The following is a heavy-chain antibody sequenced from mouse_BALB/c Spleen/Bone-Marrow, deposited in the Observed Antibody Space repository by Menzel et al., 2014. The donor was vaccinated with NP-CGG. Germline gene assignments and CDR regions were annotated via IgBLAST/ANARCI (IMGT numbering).Heavy chain of an antibody. V-gene: IGHV5-6-5*01. CDR2: ISSGGST. CDR1: GFTFSSYA. CDR3: ARDGSSYYAMDY. D-gene: IGHD1-1*01. J-gene: IGHJ4*01. Sequence: EVQRVESGGGLVKPGGSLKLSCAASGFTFSSYAMSWVRQTPEKRLEWVASISSGGSTYYPDSVKGRFTISRENSRNILYLQMSSLRSEDTAMYYCARDGSSYYAMDYWGRGTSVTVSS.